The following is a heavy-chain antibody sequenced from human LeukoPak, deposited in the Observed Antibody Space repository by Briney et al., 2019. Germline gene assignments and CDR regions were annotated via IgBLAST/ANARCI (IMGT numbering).Heavy chain of an antibody. Sequence: SETLSLTCAVSGVSISPYYWAWIRQPPGKGLEWIGYIHTSGSNNQYPSLKSRVTISVDKSKNHFSLKVTSVTAADTAVYYCAKRQGPNSGSYDYFDPWGQGTLVTVSS. CDR2: IHTSGSN. CDR1: GVSISPYY. CDR3: AKRQGPNSGSYDYFDP. J-gene: IGHJ5*02. D-gene: IGHD1-26*01. V-gene: IGHV4-4*09.